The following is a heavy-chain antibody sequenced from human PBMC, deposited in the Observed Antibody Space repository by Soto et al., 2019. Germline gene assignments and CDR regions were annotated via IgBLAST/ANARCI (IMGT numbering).Heavy chain of an antibody. CDR2: ISGSGGST. D-gene: IGHD1-26*01. J-gene: IGHJ4*02. V-gene: IGHV3-23*01. CDR3: AKVAERWELPPRYFDY. CDR1: WFTFSSYA. Sequence: GVSLRLSCSASWFTFSSYAMICGLQSPGKGLEWVSAISGSGGSTYYADSVKCLFTISRDNSKNTLYLQMNSLRAEDTAVYYCAKVAERWELPPRYFDYWGQGTLVTVSS.